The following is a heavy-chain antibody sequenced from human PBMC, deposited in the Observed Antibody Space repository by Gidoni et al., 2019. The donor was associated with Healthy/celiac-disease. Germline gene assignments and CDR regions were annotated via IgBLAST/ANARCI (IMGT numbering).Heavy chain of an antibody. CDR2: ISGSGGST. V-gene: IGHV3-23*01. J-gene: IGHJ6*02. D-gene: IGHD2-15*01. CDR1: GFTFSSYA. CDR3: AKGRVAQPYYYGMDV. Sequence: EVQLLESGGGLVQPGGSLRLSCSASGFTFSSYAMSWVRQAPGKGLEWVSAISGSGGSTYYADSVKGRFTISRDNSKNTLYLQMNSLRAEDTAVYYCAKGRVAQPYYYGMDVWGQGTTVTVSS.